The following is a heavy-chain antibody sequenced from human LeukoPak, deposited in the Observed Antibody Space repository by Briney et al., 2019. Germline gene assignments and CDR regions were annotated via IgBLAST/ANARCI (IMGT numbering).Heavy chain of an antibody. CDR1: GYTFSNYV. CDR2: ISVYNDNA. D-gene: IGHD1-14*01. V-gene: IGHV1-18*01. Sequence: ASVKVSCKASGYTFSNYVLTWVRQAPGQGLEWTGWISVYNDNAIYAQKFEGRVTMTTDTSTSTGYMELRSLRFDDTAVYYCARSGPKDWALDYWGRGTLVSVSS. CDR3: ARSGPKDWALDY. J-gene: IGHJ4*02.